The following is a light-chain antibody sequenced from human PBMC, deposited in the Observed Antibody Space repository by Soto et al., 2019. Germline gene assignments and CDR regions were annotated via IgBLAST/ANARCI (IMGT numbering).Light chain of an antibody. CDR3: ISYTSSSTWV. CDR2: EVS. CDR1: ISDVGGYNY. V-gene: IGLV2-14*01. Sequence: QSALTQPASVSGSPGQSITISCTGTISDVGGYNYVSWYQQHPGKAPKLMIYEVSNRPSGVSHRFSGSKSGNTASLTISGLQAEDEADYYCISYTSSSTWVFGGGTKLTVL. J-gene: IGLJ3*02.